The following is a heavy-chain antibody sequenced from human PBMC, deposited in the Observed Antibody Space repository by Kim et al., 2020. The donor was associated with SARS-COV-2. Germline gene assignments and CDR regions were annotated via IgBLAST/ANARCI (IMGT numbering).Heavy chain of an antibody. CDR3: SRNRAAARQLNYYYGMDV. Sequence: GGSLRLSCAASGFTFSSYSMNWVRQAPGKGLEWVSSISSSSSYIYYADSVKGRFPISRDNAKNSLYLQMNSLRAEDTAVYYCSRNRAAARQLNYYYGMDVWGQGTTVTVSS. CDR1: GFTFSSYS. D-gene: IGHD6-6*01. V-gene: IGHV3-21*01. J-gene: IGHJ6*02. CDR2: ISSSSSYI.